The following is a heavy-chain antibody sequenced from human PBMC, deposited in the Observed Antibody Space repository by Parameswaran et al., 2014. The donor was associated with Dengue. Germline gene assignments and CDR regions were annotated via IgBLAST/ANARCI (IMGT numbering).Heavy chain of an antibody. Sequence: WVRQAPGQGLEWMGWINPNSGGTNYAQKFQGWVTMTRDTSISTAYMELSRLRSDDTAVYYCARGPDILRPGFNMDVWGQGTTVTVSS. V-gene: IGHV1-2*04. D-gene: IGHD3-9*01. J-gene: IGHJ6*02. CDR2: INPNSGGT. CDR3: ARGPDILRPGFNMDV.